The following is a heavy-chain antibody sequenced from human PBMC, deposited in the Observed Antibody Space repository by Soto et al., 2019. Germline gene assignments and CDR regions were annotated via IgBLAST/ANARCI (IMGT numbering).Heavy chain of an antibody. Sequence: GGSLRLSCAASGFPFSSYSMNLVRQAPGKGLEWVSSISSSSSYIYYADSVKGRFTISRDNAKNSLYLQMNSLRAEDTAVYYCARDGITMVRGGPSYYDYGMDVWGQGTTVTVSS. V-gene: IGHV3-21*01. D-gene: IGHD3-10*01. CDR3: ARDGITMVRGGPSYYDYGMDV. CDR1: GFPFSSYS. CDR2: ISSSSSYI. J-gene: IGHJ6*02.